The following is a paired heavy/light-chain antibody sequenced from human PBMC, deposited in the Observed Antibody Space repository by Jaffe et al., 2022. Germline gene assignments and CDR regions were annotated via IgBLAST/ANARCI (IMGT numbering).Heavy chain of an antibody. CDR3: ARDRGNLGVLRYFDWLPGFDY. Sequence: EVQLVESGGGLVQPGGSLRLSCAASGFTFSSYEMNWVRQAPGKGLEWVSYISSSGSTIYYADSVKGRFTISRDNAKNSLYLQMNSLRAEDTAVYYCARDRGNLGVLRYFDWLPGFDYWGQGTLVTVSS. D-gene: IGHD3-9*01. CDR2: ISSSGSTI. V-gene: IGHV3-48*03. CDR1: GFTFSSYE. J-gene: IGHJ4*02.
Light chain of an antibody. V-gene: IGKV3-20*01. CDR1: QSVSSSY. CDR3: QQYGSSPQNT. CDR2: GAS. Sequence: EIVLTQSPGTLSLSPGERATLSCRASQSVSSSYLAWYQQKPGQAPRLLIYGASSRATGIPDRFSGSGSGTDFTLTISRLEPEDFAVYYCQQYGSSPQNTFGQGTKLEIK. J-gene: IGKJ2*01.